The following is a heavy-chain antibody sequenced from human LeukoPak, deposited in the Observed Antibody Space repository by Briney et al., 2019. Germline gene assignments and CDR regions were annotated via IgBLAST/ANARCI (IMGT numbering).Heavy chain of an antibody. CDR3: ARDPPYSDSSGYYYDY. J-gene: IGHJ4*02. CDR1: GFTFSTYS. Sequence: GGSLRLSRAASGFTFSTYSMNWVPQAPGKGLEWVSSISGSSIYIYYADSVKGRFTISRDNAKNSLYLQMNSLRAEDTAVYYCARDPPYSDSSGYYYDYWGQGTLVTVSS. V-gene: IGHV3-21*01. D-gene: IGHD3-22*01. CDR2: ISGSSIYI.